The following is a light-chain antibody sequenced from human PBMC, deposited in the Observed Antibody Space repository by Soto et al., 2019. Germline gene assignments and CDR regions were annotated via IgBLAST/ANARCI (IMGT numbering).Light chain of an antibody. CDR2: WAS. CDR1: QXXXRSSNKKNY. Sequence: IVVTQSPDSLAXSXXXXXTXXXXSXQXXXRSSNKKNYLGWYQQKPGQPPKLLIYWASTRESGVPDRYSGSGSGTDFTLTISSLQAEDVAVYYCQQDYNTPPNFGQGARLEI. CDR3: QQDYNTPPN. V-gene: IGKV4-1*01. J-gene: IGKJ5*01.